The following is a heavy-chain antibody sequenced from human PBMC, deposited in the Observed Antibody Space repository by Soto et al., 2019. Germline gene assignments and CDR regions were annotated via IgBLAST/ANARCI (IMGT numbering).Heavy chain of an antibody. CDR1: GLSFSSYA. CDR2: ISRSGNST. J-gene: IGHJ4*02. Sequence: EVQVLESGGGLAQPGRSLRLSCAVSGLSFSSYAMTWVRQSPGKGLEWVPSISRSGNSTYSADSVRGRFTISRDNSKNTLYLQMNSLRAEDTAVYYCAKDAKILYWLPTSFSFDFWGQLTLVTVSA. D-gene: IGHD2-8*02. CDR3: AKDAKILYWLPTSFSFDF. V-gene: IGHV3-23*01.